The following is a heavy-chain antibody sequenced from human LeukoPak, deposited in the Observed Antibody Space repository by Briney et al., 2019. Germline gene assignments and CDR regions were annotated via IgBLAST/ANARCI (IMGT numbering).Heavy chain of an antibody. V-gene: IGHV3-21*01. CDR2: ISYSSSTI. J-gene: IGHJ4*02. Sequence: GSLRLSCAASGFTFTSYSMNWVRQAPGKGLEWVSSISYSSSTIYYADSVKGRFTISRDNAKNSLYLQMNSLRAEDTAVYYCARALTGDLPNFDSWGQGTLVTVSS. CDR1: GFTFTSYS. CDR3: ARALTGDLPNFDS. D-gene: IGHD7-27*01.